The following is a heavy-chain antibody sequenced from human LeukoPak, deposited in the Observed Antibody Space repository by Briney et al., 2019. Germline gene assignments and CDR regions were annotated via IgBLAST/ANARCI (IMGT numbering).Heavy chain of an antibody. Sequence: ASVKVSCKASGYTFTSYYMHWVRQAPGQGLEWMGIINPSGGSTSYAQKFQGRVTMTRDTSTSTVYMELSSLRSKDTAVYYCARGRRTYYDILTGYFTYWGQGTLVTVSS. D-gene: IGHD3-9*01. V-gene: IGHV1-46*01. J-gene: IGHJ4*02. CDR3: ARGRRTYYDILTGYFTY. CDR2: INPSGGST. CDR1: GYTFTSYY.